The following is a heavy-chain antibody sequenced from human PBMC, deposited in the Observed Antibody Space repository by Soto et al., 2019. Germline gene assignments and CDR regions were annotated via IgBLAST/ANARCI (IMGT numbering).Heavy chain of an antibody. D-gene: IGHD2-2*01. V-gene: IGHV4-59*12. CDR2: MYHSGST. CDR1: GGSISSYY. J-gene: IGHJ4*02. CDR3: ARVPDY. Sequence: PSETLSLTCTVSGGSISSYYWSWIRQPPGKGQEWIGYMYHSGSTYYNPSLKSRVTISIDRSKNQFSLKLSSVTAADMAVYYCARVPDYWGQGSLVTVSS.